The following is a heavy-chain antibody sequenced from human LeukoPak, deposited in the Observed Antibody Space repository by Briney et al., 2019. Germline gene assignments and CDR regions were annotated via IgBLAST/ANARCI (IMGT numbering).Heavy chain of an antibody. D-gene: IGHD6-19*01. CDR1: GFTFSNYW. V-gene: IGHV3-74*01. CDR3: VRDVAVSGIDY. J-gene: IGHJ4*02. CDR2: ISSDGTST. Sequence: PGGSLRLSCAASGFTFSNYWMHWVRQAPGKGLVWFSRISSDGTSTTYADSVKGRFTISRDNAKNTLYLQMNSLRAEDTAVYYCVRDVAVSGIDYWGQGSLVTVSS.